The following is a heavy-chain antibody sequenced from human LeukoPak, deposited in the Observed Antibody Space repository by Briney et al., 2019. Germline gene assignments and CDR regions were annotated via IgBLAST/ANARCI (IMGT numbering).Heavy chain of an antibody. D-gene: IGHD3-22*01. Sequence: ASVKVSCKTSGYTFTSYGISWVRQAPGQGLEWMGWISAYNGNTNYAQKLQGRVTMTTDTSTSTAYMELRSLRSEDTAVYYCARAGSGYYFSPDNWFDPWGQGTLVTVSS. J-gene: IGHJ5*02. CDR1: GYTFTSYG. V-gene: IGHV1-18*01. CDR3: ARAGSGYYFSPDNWFDP. CDR2: ISAYNGNT.